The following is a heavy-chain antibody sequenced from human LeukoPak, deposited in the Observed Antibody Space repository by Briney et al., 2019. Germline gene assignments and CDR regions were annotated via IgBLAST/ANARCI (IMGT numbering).Heavy chain of an antibody. CDR3: ATLSDRNFYYSYGLDV. CDR2: IGRYGVTT. D-gene: IGHD1-14*01. Sequence: GSLRLSCAASGFTLSTYEMNWVRQASGEGLEWVAYIGRYGVTTYYADSVKGRFTISGDNAKNSLNLQMNSLRAEDTAVYYCATLSDRNFYYSYGLDVWGQGTTVTVS. CDR1: GFTLSTYE. J-gene: IGHJ6*02. V-gene: IGHV3-48*03.